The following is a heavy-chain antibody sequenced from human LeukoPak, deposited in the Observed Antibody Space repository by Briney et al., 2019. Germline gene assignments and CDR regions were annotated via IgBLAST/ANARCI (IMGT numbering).Heavy chain of an antibody. D-gene: IGHD6-19*01. Sequence: ASVKVSCKASGYTFTNYGISWVRQAPGQGLEWMGWINTYNGKTKYVENFQGRVTMTTDTSTSTAYMELRSLRSDDTAVYYCARDRGSGWYVDFDYWGQGTLVTVSS. J-gene: IGHJ4*02. CDR1: GYTFTNYG. CDR3: ARDRGSGWYVDFDY. V-gene: IGHV1-18*01. CDR2: INTYNGKT.